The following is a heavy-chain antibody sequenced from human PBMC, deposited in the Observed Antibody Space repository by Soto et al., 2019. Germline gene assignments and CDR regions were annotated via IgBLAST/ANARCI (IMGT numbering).Heavy chain of an antibody. CDR2: IIPIFGTA. CDR3: ARYEYSGSYEPASPFDY. D-gene: IGHD1-26*01. CDR1: GGTFSSYA. Sequence: QVQLVQSGAEVKKPGSSVKVSCKASGGTFSSYAISWVRQAPGQGLEWMGGIIPIFGTANYAQKFQGRVTIPADEPTSTADMELSSLRSEDTAVYYCARYEYSGSYEPASPFDYWGQGTLVTVSS. V-gene: IGHV1-69*01. J-gene: IGHJ4*02.